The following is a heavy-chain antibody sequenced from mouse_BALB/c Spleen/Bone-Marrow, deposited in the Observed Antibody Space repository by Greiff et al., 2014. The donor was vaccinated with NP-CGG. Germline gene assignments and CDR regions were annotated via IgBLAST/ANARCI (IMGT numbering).Heavy chain of an antibody. J-gene: IGHJ2*01. V-gene: IGHV1-18*01. D-gene: IGHD3-3*01. Sequence: EVKLVESGPELVKPGASVKISCKTSGYTFTEYTMHWVKQSHGKSLEWIGSINPNNGGTTYNQKFRGKATLTVDKSSTTAYMELRSLTSEDSAVYYCARWTRGDYFDYWGQGTTLTASS. CDR3: ARWTRGDYFDY. CDR2: INPNNGGT. CDR1: GYTFTEYT.